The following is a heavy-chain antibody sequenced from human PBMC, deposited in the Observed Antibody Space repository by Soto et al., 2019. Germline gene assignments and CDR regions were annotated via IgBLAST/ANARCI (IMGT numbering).Heavy chain of an antibody. Sequence: SETLSLTCVVSGAYVSSGGFSWNWFRQPPGKVLEWIGYPSHSGNTYYNPSLKSRVSISMDRSKNQFSLSLSSLTAADTAVYYCARLGAYYQSLDPWGPGTLVTVS. V-gene: IGHV4-30-2*01. D-gene: IGHD2-21*01. CDR1: GAYVSSGGFS. J-gene: IGHJ5*02. CDR2: PSHSGNT. CDR3: ARLGAYYQSLDP.